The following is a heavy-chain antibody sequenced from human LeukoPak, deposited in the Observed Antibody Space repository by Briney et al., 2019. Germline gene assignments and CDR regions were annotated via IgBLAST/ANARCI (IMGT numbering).Heavy chain of an antibody. CDR3: ARALFWAYGDYEYLGCVNVCPGCGFDY. J-gene: IGHJ4*02. V-gene: IGHV4-30-2*01. Sequence: SETLSLTCAVSGGSISSGGYSWSWIRQPPGKGLEWIGYIYHSGSTYYNPSLKSRVTISVDRSKNQFSLKLSSVTAADTAVYYCARALFWAYGDYEYLGCVNVCPGCGFDYWGQGTLVTVSS. CDR1: GGSISSGGYS. CDR2: IYHSGST. D-gene: IGHD4-17*01.